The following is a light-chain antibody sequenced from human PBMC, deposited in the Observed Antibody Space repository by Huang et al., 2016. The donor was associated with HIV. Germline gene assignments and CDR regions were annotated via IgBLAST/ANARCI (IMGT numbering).Light chain of an antibody. CDR2: GVS. CDR3: QQSFSVPYT. V-gene: IGKV1-39*01. Sequence: DIQMTQSPSSLSASVGDRVTITCRASQSNNRYLNWYQHKPVKVPKILIYGVSNLSSGVPSRFRGYGSGTDFTLTIGSLQPEDLATYYCQQSFSVPYTFGPGTKLEI. CDR1: QSNNRY. J-gene: IGKJ2*01.